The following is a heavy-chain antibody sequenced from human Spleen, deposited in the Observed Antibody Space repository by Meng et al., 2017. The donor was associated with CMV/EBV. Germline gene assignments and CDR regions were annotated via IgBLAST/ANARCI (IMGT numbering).Heavy chain of an antibody. CDR3: ARVAREYQLLYFDY. CDR2: IYSGGST. V-gene: IGHV3-53*01. Sequence: GGSLRLSCAASGLTFSSYAMHWVRQAPVKGLEWVSVIYSGGSTYYADSVKGRFTISRDNSKNTLYLQMNSLRAEDTAVYYCARVAREYQLLYFDYWGQGTLVTVSS. D-gene: IGHD2-2*02. CDR1: GLTFSSYA. J-gene: IGHJ4*02.